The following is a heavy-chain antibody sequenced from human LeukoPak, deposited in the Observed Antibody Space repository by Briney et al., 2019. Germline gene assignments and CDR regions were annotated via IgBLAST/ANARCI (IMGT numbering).Heavy chain of an antibody. V-gene: IGHV4-39*07. CDR2: IYYSGST. Sequence: SETLSLTCTVSGGSISSSYSYWGWIRQPPGRGLEWIGNIYYSGSTYYSPSLTSRVTVSVDTSENQFSLKLSSVTAADTAVYYCARAHSIASYYYGVDVWGQGTTVTVSS. CDR1: GGSISSSYSY. CDR3: ARAHSIASYYYGVDV. D-gene: IGHD2/OR15-2a*01. J-gene: IGHJ6*02.